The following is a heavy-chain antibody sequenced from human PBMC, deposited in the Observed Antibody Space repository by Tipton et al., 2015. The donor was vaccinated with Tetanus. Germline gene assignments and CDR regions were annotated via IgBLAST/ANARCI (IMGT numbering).Heavy chain of an antibody. V-gene: IGHV3-21*01. J-gene: IGHJ4*02. CDR3: VSGSARDY. D-gene: IGHD6-25*01. CDR1: GFIFSSYT. Sequence: SLRLSCTVSGFIFSSYTMNWVRQAPGRGLEWVSSISSTSRYIYYAGSVKGRFTISRDNAKNSLFLEIKSLRADDTAVYYCVSGSARDYWGQGSLITVSS. CDR2: ISSTSRYI.